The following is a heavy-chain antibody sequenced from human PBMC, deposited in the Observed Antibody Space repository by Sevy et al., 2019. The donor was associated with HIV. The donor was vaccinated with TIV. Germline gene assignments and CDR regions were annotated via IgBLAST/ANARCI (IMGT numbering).Heavy chain of an antibody. CDR1: GFPFRSNI. Sequence: GGSLRLSCSASGFPFRSNIMGWVRQAPGKRLEYVSGITSNGLSTHYVPSVKGRFSISRDNSKNTMYLQMSSLRPEDTAVYYCGKYRGLTQDFDYWGQGTLVTVSS. J-gene: IGHJ4*02. CDR3: GKYRGLTQDFDY. D-gene: IGHD3-10*01. CDR2: ITSNGLST. V-gene: IGHV3-64D*06.